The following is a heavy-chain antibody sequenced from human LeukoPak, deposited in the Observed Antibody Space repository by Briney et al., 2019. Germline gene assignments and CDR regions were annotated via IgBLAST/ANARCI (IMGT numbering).Heavy chain of an antibody. CDR2: IDPRGGST. Sequence: ASVKVSCKASGYTFTSLYMHWVRQAPGQGLEWMGIIDPRGGSTSYALKFQGRVTMTRGTSTSTVYMELNSLRSEDTAVYYCALTGEGVDYWGQGTLVTVSS. D-gene: IGHD3-10*01. CDR3: ALTGEGVDY. V-gene: IGHV1-46*01. J-gene: IGHJ4*02. CDR1: GYTFTSLY.